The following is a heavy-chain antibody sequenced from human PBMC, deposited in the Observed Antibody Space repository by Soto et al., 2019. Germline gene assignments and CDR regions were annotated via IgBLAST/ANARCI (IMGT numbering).Heavy chain of an antibody. Sequence: GGSLRLSCAASGFTFSSYAMHWVRQAPGKGLEWVAVISYDGSNKYYADSVKGRFTISRDNSKNTLYLQMNSLRAEDTAVYYCARDLMVRGGYNWFDPWGQGTLVTVSS. CDR3: ARDLMVRGGYNWFDP. D-gene: IGHD3-10*01. CDR2: ISYDGSNK. CDR1: GFTFSSYA. J-gene: IGHJ5*02. V-gene: IGHV3-30-3*01.